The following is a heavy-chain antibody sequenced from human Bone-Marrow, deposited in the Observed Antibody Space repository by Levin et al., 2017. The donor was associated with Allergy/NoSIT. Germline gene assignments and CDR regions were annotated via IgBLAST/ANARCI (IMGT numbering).Heavy chain of an antibody. CDR1: GFNFSSYW. CDR2: INRDGSST. Sequence: GGSPRLSCSASGFNFSSYWMHWVRQAPGKGLVWVSRINRDGSSTSYADSVKGRFTISRDNAKNTLYLQMNSLRAEDTSVYYCARDRVTTNWYFDLWSRGTLVTVSS. CDR3: ARDRVTTNWYFDL. D-gene: IGHD4-17*01. J-gene: IGHJ2*01. V-gene: IGHV3-74*01.